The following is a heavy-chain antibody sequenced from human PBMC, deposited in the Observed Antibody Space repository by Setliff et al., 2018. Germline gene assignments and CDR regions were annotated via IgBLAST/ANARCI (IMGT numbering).Heavy chain of an antibody. CDR3: ARDVFPYHYEGAFDI. J-gene: IGHJ3*02. CDR1: GYTFTSYG. D-gene: IGHD3-22*01. V-gene: IGHV1-18*01. CDR2: ISAYNGNT. Sequence: ASVKVSCKASGYTFTSYGISWVRQAPGQGLEWMGWISAYNGNTNYAQKFQERVTITRDMSTSTAYMDMSSLRSEDTAVYYCARDVFPYHYEGAFDIWGQGTMVTVSS.